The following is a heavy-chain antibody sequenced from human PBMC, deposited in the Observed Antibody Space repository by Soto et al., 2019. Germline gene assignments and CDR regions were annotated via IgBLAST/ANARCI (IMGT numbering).Heavy chain of an antibody. V-gene: IGHV1-2*02. J-gene: IGHJ4*02. D-gene: IGHD1-1*01. Sequence: ASVEVSCKASGYSFTKYHIHWVRQAPGQGLEWMGWINPGSGVTNQAQKFQGRVTMTRDTSITTTYMELNSLTSDDTAVYYCARVAGHKNALFDTWGQGAMLTVST. CDR3: ARVAGHKNALFDT. CDR1: GYSFTKYH. CDR2: INPGSGVT.